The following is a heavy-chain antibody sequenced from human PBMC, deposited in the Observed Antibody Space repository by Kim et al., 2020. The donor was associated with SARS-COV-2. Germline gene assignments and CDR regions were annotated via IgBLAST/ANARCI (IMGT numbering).Heavy chain of an antibody. Sequence: AQGFTGRFVFSLDTSVSTAYLQISSLKAEDTAVYYCATEGVVITPGSFDYWGQGTLVTVSS. J-gene: IGHJ4*02. D-gene: IGHD3-22*01. V-gene: IGHV7-4-1*02. CDR3: ATEGVVITPGSFDY.